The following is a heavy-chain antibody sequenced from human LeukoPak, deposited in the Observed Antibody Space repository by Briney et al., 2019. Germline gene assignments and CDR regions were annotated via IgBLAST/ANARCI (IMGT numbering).Heavy chain of an antibody. CDR1: GGSISSYY. V-gene: IGHV4-4*07. Sequence: PSETLSLTCTVSGGSISSYYWSWIRQPAGKGLEWIGRIYTSGSTNYNPSLKSRVTMSVDTSKNQFSLKLSSVTAADTAVYYCARDQAKGYCSSTSCYPSLGFDYWGQGTLVTVSS. CDR2: IYTSGST. J-gene: IGHJ4*02. CDR3: ARDQAKGYCSSTSCYPSLGFDY. D-gene: IGHD2-2*01.